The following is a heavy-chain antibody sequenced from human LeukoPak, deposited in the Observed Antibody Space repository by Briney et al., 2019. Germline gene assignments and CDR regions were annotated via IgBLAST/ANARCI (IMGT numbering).Heavy chain of an antibody. J-gene: IGHJ4*02. CDR1: GGSISSSNW. Sequence: PSGTLSLTCAVSGGSISSSNWWSWVRQPPGKGLEWIGEIYHSGSTNYNPSLKSRVTISVDTSKNQFSLKLSSVTAADTAVYYCARGPGSTSRDYYDSSGYYQFDYWGQGTLVTVSS. CDR2: IYHSGST. D-gene: IGHD3-22*01. V-gene: IGHV4-4*02. CDR3: ARGPGSTSRDYYDSSGYYQFDY.